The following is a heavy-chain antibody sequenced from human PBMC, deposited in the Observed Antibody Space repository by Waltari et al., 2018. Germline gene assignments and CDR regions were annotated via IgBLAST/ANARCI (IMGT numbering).Heavy chain of an antibody. CDR2: MTASGLM. J-gene: IGHJ6*02. CDR3: AKDEGARLAPTFGMDA. V-gene: IGHV3-23*01. CDR1: GIPFSTCS. Sequence: EMQLLESGGALVQPGGSLRLSCAASGIPFSTCSLNGVRQAPGQGLEWVAVMTASGLMDYGDSVKGRFIISRDNSKNTLYLEMYRLRVEDTARYYCAKDEGARLAPTFGMDAWGQGTTVIVS. D-gene: IGHD6-6*01.